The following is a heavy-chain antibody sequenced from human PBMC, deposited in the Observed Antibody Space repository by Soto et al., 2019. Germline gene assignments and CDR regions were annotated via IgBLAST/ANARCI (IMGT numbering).Heavy chain of an antibody. D-gene: IGHD5-18*01. CDR2: IDWDDDK. CDR1: GFSLSTSGMC. CDR3: ARSTWIQPFYYYYGMDV. J-gene: IGHJ6*02. V-gene: IGHV2-70*01. Sequence: SGPTLVNPTQTLTLTCTFSGFSLSTSGMCVSWIRQPPGKALEWLALIDWDDDKYYSTSLETRLTISKDTSKNQVVLTMTNMDPVDTATYYCARSTWIQPFYYYYGMDVWGQGTTVTVSS.